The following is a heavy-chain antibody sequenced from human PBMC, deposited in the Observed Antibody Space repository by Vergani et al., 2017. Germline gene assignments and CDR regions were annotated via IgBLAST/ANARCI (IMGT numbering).Heavy chain of an antibody. J-gene: IGHJ4*02. Sequence: EVQLLESGGGVVQPGGSLRLSCAASGFTFSGHAMSWVRQAPGKGLEWVSGITSSGRTTNYADSVNGRFTISRDNSKDTLYLQMNNVRADDTAVYYCAKELIVPGAVPIVTPFDHRGQGTLVTVSS. V-gene: IGHV3-23*01. CDR3: AKELIVPGAVPIVTPFDH. D-gene: IGHD6-13*01. CDR2: ITSSGRTT. CDR1: GFTFSGHA.